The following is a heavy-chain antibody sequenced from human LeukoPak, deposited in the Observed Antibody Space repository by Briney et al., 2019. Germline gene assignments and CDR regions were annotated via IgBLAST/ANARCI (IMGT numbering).Heavy chain of an antibody. D-gene: IGHD2-8*01. CDR3: ARDDANWFDP. Sequence: ASVKVSCKASGYTFTGYYIHWVRQAPGQGLEWMGWINPDSGGTDYAQKFQGRVTMTRDTSISTAYMELSRLRSDDTAMYYCARDDANWFDPWGQGTLVTVSS. J-gene: IGHJ5*02. V-gene: IGHV1-2*02. CDR2: INPDSGGT. CDR1: GYTFTGYY.